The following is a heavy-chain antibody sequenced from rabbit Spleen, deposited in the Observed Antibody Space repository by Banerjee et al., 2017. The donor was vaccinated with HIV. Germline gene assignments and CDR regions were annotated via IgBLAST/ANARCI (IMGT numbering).Heavy chain of an antibody. J-gene: IGHJ6*01. CDR3: ARDTSSSFSSYGMDL. Sequence: QEQLEESGGGLVQPGASLTLTCKASGFSFSASYYMCWVRQAPGKGLEWIACIHAGGRGLTYYASWAKGRFTISKTSSTTVTLQMTSLTAADTATYFCARDTSSSFSSYGMDLWGQGTLVTVS. CDR1: GFSFSASYY. V-gene: IGHV1S45*01. D-gene: IGHD1-1*01. CDR2: IHAGGRGLT.